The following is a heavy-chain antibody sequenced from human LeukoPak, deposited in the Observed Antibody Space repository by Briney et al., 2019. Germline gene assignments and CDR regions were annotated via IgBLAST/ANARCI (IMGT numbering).Heavy chain of an antibody. CDR2: INPNSGGT. CDR3: ARDITGTIGGGDY. J-gene: IGHJ4*02. Sequence: ASVKVSCKASGYTFTAYYIHWVRQAPGQGLECMGRINPNSGGTNYAQRFQGRVTMTRDTSISTVYMELSRLRSDDTALYYCARDITGTIGGGDYWGQGTLVTVSS. D-gene: IGHD1-7*01. CDR1: GYTFTAYY. V-gene: IGHV1-2*06.